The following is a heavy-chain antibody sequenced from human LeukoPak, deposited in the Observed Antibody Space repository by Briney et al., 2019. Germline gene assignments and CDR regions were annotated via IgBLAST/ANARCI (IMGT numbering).Heavy chain of an antibody. CDR2: ISSSGSTI. Sequence: PGGSLRLSCAASGFTFSDYYMSWIRQAPGKGLEWVSYISSSGSTIYYADSVKGRFTISRDNAKNSLYLQMNSLRAEDTAVYYCARALPTSDIVLMVYAVEGWAFDIWGQGTMVTVSS. V-gene: IGHV3-11*04. D-gene: IGHD2-8*01. CDR1: GFTFSDYY. J-gene: IGHJ3*02. CDR3: ARALPTSDIVLMVYAVEGWAFDI.